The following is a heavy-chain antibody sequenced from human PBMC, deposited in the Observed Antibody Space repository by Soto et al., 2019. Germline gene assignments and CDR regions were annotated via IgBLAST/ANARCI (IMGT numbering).Heavy chain of an antibody. Sequence: QVQLQESGPGLVKPSETLSLTCTVSGGSISNYYWSWIRQPPGQGLQWIGYIYYSGRTNYNPSLESLITMSVHTSKKQFSLNLSSVTAADTAVYYCARGGRSAYYYSMAVWGTGTTVTVSS. J-gene: IGHJ6*03. CDR3: ARGGRSAYYYSMAV. CDR2: IYYSGRT. CDR1: GGSISNYY. V-gene: IGHV4-59*01.